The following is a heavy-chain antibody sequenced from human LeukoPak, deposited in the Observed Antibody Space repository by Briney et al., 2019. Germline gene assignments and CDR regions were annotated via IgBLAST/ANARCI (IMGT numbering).Heavy chain of an antibody. CDR2: GHHSGST. Sequence: KTSETLSLTCAVYGGSFSGYYWSWIRQPPGKGLEWIGSGHHSGSTYYNASLKSRVTISLDTSKNQVSLKLRSVTVADTAVYYCASGSPAADYWGQGTLVTVSS. J-gene: IGHJ4*02. CDR3: ASGSPAADY. V-gene: IGHV4-34*01. D-gene: IGHD6-25*01. CDR1: GGSFSGYY.